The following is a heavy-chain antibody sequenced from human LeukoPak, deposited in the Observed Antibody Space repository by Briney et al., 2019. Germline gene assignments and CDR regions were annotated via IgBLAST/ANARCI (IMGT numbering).Heavy chain of an antibody. CDR2: IGTAGDT. D-gene: IGHD5-12*01. CDR3: AREKRHIVATIEAEGGGYYYYGMDV. CDR1: GFTFSSYD. J-gene: IGHJ6*02. Sequence: PGGSLRLSCAASGFTFSSYDMHWVRQATGKGLEWVSAIGTAGDTYYPGSVKGRFTISRENAKNSLYLQMNSLRAGDTAVYYCAREKRHIVATIEAEGGGYYYYGMDVWGQGTTVTVSS. V-gene: IGHV3-13*04.